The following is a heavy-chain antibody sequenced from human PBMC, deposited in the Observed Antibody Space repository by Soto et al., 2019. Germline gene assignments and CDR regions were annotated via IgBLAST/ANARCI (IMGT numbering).Heavy chain of an antibody. V-gene: IGHV3-74*01. Sequence: PGGSLRLSCAASGFTFSSFWMHWVRQAPGKRLVWVSRVKSDGSSTNYVDSVKGRFTISRDNAKNSLYLQMNSLRAEDTALYYCATYGSGSYYPWYYYYMDVWGKGTTVTVSS. D-gene: IGHD3-10*01. CDR1: GFTFSSFW. CDR2: VKSDGSST. J-gene: IGHJ6*03. CDR3: ATYGSGSYYPWYYYYMDV.